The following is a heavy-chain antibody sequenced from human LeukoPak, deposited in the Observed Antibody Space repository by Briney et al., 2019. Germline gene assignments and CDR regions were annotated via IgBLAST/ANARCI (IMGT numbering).Heavy chain of an antibody. J-gene: IGHJ4*02. V-gene: IGHV4-59*01. CDR3: ARGGPSYYGSGSPFDY. CDR1: GGSISTYY. Sequence: SETLSLTCTVSGGSISTYYWSWIRQPPGKGLEWIGYIYYSGGTNYNPSLKSRLTISVDTSKNQFSLKLSSVTAADTAVYYCARGGPSYYGSGSPFDYWGQGTLVTISS. CDR2: IYYSGGT. D-gene: IGHD3-10*01.